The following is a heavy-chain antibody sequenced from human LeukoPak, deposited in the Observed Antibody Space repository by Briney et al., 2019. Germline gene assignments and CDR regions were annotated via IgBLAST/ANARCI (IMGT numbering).Heavy chain of an antibody. D-gene: IGHD6-19*01. V-gene: IGHV3-30*02. CDR2: IRFDGTIK. J-gene: IGHJ3*02. CDR1: GYTFSSYG. CDR3: AREGEQWLTPDAFDI. Sequence: PGGSLRLSCAASGYTFSSYGMHWVRQAPGKGLEWVAFIRFDGTIKDYADSVKGRFTISRDNSKNTLYLQMNSLRAEDTAVYYCAREGEQWLTPDAFDIWGQGTMVTVSS.